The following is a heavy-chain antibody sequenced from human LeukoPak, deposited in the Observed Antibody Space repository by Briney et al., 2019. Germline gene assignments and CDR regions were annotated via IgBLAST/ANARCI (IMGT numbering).Heavy chain of an antibody. CDR2: IIPILGIA. V-gene: IGHV1-69*04. CDR1: GGTFSSYA. J-gene: IGHJ4*02. Sequence: SVKVSCKASGGTFSSYAISWVRQAPGQGLEWMGRIIPILGIANYAQKFQGRVTITADKSTSTAYMELSSLRSEDTAVYYCARDRSGIVVVPAAIPFDCWGQGTLVTVSS. CDR3: ARDRSGIVVVPAAIPFDC. D-gene: IGHD2-2*01.